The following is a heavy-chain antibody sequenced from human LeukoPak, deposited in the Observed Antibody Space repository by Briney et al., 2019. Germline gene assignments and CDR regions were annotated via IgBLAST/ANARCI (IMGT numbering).Heavy chain of an antibody. V-gene: IGHV1-18*01. CDR3: AAREGHCGGDCYPYFFDY. Sequence: ASVKVSCKASGYTFTSYGISWERQAPGQGLEWMGWISAYNGNTNYAQKLQGRVTMTTDTSTSTAYMELRSLRSDDTAVYYCAAREGHCGGDCYPYFFDYWGQGTLVTVSS. J-gene: IGHJ4*02. CDR2: ISAYNGNT. D-gene: IGHD2-21*02. CDR1: GYTFTSYG.